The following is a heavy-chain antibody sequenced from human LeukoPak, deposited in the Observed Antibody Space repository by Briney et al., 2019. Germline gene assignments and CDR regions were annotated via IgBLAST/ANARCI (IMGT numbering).Heavy chain of an antibody. J-gene: IGHJ4*02. V-gene: IGHV4-34*01. Sequence: SETLSLTCAVYGGSFSGYYWSWIRQPLGKGLEWIGEINHSGSTNYNPSLKSRVTISVDTSKNQFSLKLSSVTAADTAVYYCASIYGSGSPYDYWGQGTLVTVSS. CDR2: INHSGST. CDR3: ASIYGSGSPYDY. D-gene: IGHD3-10*01. CDR1: GGSFSGYY.